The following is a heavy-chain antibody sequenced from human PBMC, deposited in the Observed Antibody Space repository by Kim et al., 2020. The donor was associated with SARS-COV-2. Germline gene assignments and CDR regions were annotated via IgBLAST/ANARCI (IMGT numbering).Heavy chain of an antibody. Sequence: GGSLRLSCAASGFTFSDYYMSWIRQAPGKGLEWVSYISSSGSTIYYADSVKGRFTISRDNAKNSLYLQMNSLRAEDTAVYYCATVWRRYYYDSSGYPPWGQGTLVTVSS. CDR1: GFTFSDYY. CDR3: ATVWRRYYYDSSGYPP. V-gene: IGHV3-11*01. J-gene: IGHJ5*02. D-gene: IGHD3-22*01. CDR2: ISSSGSTI.